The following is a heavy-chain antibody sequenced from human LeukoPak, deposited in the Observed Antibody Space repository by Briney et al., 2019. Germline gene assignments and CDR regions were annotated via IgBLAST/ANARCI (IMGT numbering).Heavy chain of an antibody. D-gene: IGHD5-24*01. V-gene: IGHV4-59*01. Sequence: PSETLSLTCTVSGGSISSYYWSWLRQPPGKGLEWIAYMYYSGSTNYNPSLKSRVTISVDTSKNQFSLKLSSVTAADTAVYYCARDDGYNFWYFDYWGQGTLVTVSS. CDR3: ARDDGYNFWYFDY. CDR2: MYYSGST. J-gene: IGHJ4*02. CDR1: GGSISSYY.